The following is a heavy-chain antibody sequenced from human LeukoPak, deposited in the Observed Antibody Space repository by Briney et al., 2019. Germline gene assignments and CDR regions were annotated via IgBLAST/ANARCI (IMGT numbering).Heavy chain of an antibody. J-gene: IGHJ4*02. CDR3: ARDHLRRNDY. CDR1: GGSISSYY. D-gene: IGHD1-14*01. CDR2: INHSGST. V-gene: IGHV4-34*01. Sequence: SETLSLTCTVSGGSISSYYWSWIRQPPGKGLEWIGEINHSGSTNYNPSLKSRVTISVDTSKNQFSLKLSSVTAADTAVYYCARDHLRRNDYWGQGTLVTVSS.